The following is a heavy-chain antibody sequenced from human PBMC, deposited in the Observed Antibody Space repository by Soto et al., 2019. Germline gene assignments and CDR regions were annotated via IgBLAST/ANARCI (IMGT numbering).Heavy chain of an antibody. V-gene: IGHV4-34*01. Sequence: SETLSLTCAVYGGSFSGCYWSWIRQPPGKGLEWIGEINHSGSTNYNPSLKSRVTISVDTSKNQFSLKLSSVTAADTAVYYCARSCTNYYDSSGYYRYYYYGMDVWGQGTTVTVSS. CDR3: ARSCTNYYDSSGYYRYYYYGMDV. CDR1: GGSFSGCY. D-gene: IGHD3-22*01. J-gene: IGHJ6*02. CDR2: INHSGST.